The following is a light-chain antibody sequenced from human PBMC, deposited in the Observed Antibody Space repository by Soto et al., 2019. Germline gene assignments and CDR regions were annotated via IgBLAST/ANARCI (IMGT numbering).Light chain of an antibody. CDR2: AAS. J-gene: IGKJ3*01. Sequence: DIQMTQSPSSVSASVGDRVTITCRASQGIRSWLAWYQQKPGKAPNLLIYAASTLQSGVPSRFSGSGSGTDFTLTISSLQPEDFATYYCQQFNSYPRTFGPGTKVDIK. CDR3: QQFNSYPRT. CDR1: QGIRSW. V-gene: IGKV1-12*01.